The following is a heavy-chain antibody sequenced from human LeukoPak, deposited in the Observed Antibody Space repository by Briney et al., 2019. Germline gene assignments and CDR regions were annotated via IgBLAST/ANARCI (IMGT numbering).Heavy chain of an antibody. V-gene: IGHV1-2*02. CDR1: GYTFSGYY. CDR2: INPNSGGT. Sequence: SSVKVSYNASGYTFSGYYIHWVRQAPGQGLEWMGWINPNSGGTTYAQKFQGRVTMTRDTSITTAYMEVSRLRSDGTAVYYCARSYNSGSYPIDYWGQGTLVTVSS. D-gene: IGHD1-26*01. J-gene: IGHJ4*02. CDR3: ARSYNSGSYPIDY.